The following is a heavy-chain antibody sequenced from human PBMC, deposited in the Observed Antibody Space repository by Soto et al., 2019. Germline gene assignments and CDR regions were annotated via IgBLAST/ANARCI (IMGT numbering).Heavy chain of an antibody. J-gene: IGHJ4*02. D-gene: IGHD2-21*02. V-gene: IGHV3-23*01. Sequence: PSETLRLSCAAPGFTFSSYAMSWVRQAPGKGLEWVSAISGSGGSTYYADSVKGRFTISRDNSKNTLYLQMNSLRAEDTAVYYCAKESADYYFDYWGQGTLVTVSS. CDR3: AKESADYYFDY. CDR1: GFTFSSYA. CDR2: ISGSGGST.